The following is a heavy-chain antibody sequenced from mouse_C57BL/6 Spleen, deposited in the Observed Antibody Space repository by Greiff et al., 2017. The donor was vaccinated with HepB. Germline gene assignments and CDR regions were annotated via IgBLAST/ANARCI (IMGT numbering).Heavy chain of an antibody. CDR2: IGPEDGET. Sequence: EVQLQQSGAELVKPGASVKLSCTASGFNIRDYYMHWVKQRTEQGLEWIGRIGPEDGETKYAPKVQGKATITADTSSNTAYLQLSSLTSEDTAVYYCARSPAYYSIYWYFDVWGTGTTVTVSS. V-gene: IGHV14-2*01. D-gene: IGHD2-5*01. J-gene: IGHJ1*03. CDR1: GFNIRDYY. CDR3: ARSPAYYSIYWYFDV.